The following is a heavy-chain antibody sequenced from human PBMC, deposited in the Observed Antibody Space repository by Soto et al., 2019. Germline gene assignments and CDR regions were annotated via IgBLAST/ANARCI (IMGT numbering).Heavy chain of an antibody. D-gene: IGHD3-3*01. Sequence: SETLSLTCTVSGDSINNYHWSWIRQPPGKGLEWIGSIYYSGNNNYNPSLRSRVTISLATSKNQFSLKPNSVTAADTAVYYCARGHYDFWSGSINWFDPWGPGTLVTVSS. CDR2: IYYSGNN. V-gene: IGHV4-59*01. CDR1: GDSINNYH. CDR3: ARGHYDFWSGSINWFDP. J-gene: IGHJ5*02.